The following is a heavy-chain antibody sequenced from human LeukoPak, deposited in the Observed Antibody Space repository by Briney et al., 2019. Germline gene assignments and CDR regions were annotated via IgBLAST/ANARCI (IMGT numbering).Heavy chain of an antibody. D-gene: IGHD6-13*01. CDR1: GFTFDDYG. V-gene: IGHV3-21*01. CDR2: ISSSSSYI. J-gene: IGHJ5*02. CDR3: ARAVRHGSSLNWFDP. Sequence: PGGSLRLSCAASGFTFDDYGMNWVGQAPGKGLEWVSSISSSSSYIYYADSVKGRFTISRDNAKNSVYLQMNSLRAEDTAVYYCARAVRHGSSLNWFDPWGQGTLVTVSS.